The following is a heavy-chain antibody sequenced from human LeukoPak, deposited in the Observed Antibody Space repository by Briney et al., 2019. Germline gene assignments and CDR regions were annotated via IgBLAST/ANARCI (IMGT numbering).Heavy chain of an antibody. CDR2: TYYRSKWYN. Sequence: SQTLSLTCAISGGSVSSNSAAWNWIRQSPSRGLEWLGRTYYRSKWYNDYAVSVKSRITINPDTSKNQFSLQLNSVTPEDTAVYYCARDPDYQWLVPLYAFDIWGQGTMVTVSS. CDR3: ARDPDYQWLVPLYAFDI. D-gene: IGHD6-19*01. V-gene: IGHV6-1*01. CDR1: GGSVSSNSAA. J-gene: IGHJ3*02.